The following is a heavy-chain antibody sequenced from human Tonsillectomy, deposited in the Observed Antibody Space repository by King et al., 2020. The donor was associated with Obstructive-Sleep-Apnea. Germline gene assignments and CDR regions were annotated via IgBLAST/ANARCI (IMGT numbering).Heavy chain of an antibody. D-gene: IGHD3-16*02. CDR2: IYYSGST. J-gene: IGHJ4*02. V-gene: IGHV4-59*08. Sequence: VQLQESGPGLVKPSETLSLTCTVSGGSISSYYWSWIRQPPGKGLEWIGYIYYSGSTNYNPSLKSRVTISVDTSKNQFSLKLSSVTAADTAVYYCARHWNDYIWGSYRGSFDYWGQGTLVTVSS. CDR1: GGSISSYY. CDR3: ARHWNDYIWGSYRGSFDY.